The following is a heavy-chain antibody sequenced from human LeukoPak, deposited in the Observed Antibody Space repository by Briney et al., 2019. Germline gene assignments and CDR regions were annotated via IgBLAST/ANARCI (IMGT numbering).Heavy chain of an antibody. CDR2: IYTTGST. V-gene: IGHV3-53*01. Sequence: GGSLRLSCTVSGFTVSSNSMSWVRQAPGKGLEWVSFIYTTGSTHNSDSVKGRFTISRDSSKNTLYLQMNSLRAEDTAVYYCARNNYYGSGIFRWGQGTLVTVSS. D-gene: IGHD3-10*01. J-gene: IGHJ4*02. CDR3: ARNNYYGSGIFR. CDR1: GFTVSSNS.